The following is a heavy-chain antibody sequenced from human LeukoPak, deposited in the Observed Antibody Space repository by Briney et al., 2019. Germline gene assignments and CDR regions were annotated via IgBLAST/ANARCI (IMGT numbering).Heavy chain of an antibody. J-gene: IGHJ5*02. V-gene: IGHV1-8*03. CDR2: MNPNSGNT. CDR1: GYTFTSYD. D-gene: IGHD3-10*01. CDR3: ARGGSLLWFGELFGNWFDP. Sequence: ASVKASCKASGYTFTSYDINWVRQATGQGLEWMGWMNPNSGNTGYAQKFQGRVTITRNTSISTAYMELSSLRSEDTAVYYCARGGSLLWFGELFGNWFDPWGQGTLVTVSS.